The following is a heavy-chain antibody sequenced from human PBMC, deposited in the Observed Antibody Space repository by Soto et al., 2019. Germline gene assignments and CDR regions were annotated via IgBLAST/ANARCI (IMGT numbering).Heavy chain of an antibody. D-gene: IGHD3-22*01. CDR1: GGSISSYY. J-gene: IGHJ1*01. V-gene: IGHV4-59*01. CDR3: ARVKGDYYDSSGYYRLEYFQH. CDR2: IYYSGST. Sequence: SETLSLTCTVSGGSISSYYWSWIRQPPGKGLEWIGYIYYSGSTNYNPSLKSRVTISVDTSKNQFSLKLSSVTAADTAVYYCARVKGDYYDSSGYYRLEYFQHWGQGTLVTVSS.